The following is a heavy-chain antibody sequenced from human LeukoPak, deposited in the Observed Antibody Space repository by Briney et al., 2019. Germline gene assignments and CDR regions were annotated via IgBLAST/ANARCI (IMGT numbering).Heavy chain of an antibody. Sequence: ASVKVSCKASVYTFTSYGISWVRPAPGQGLEWMGWISAYNGNTNYAQKLQGRVTMTTDTSTSTAYMELRSLRSDDTAVYYCARENGLGGYSYGYGVYIDYWGQGTLVTVSS. CDR3: ARENGLGGYSYGYGVYIDY. CDR1: VYTFTSYG. J-gene: IGHJ4*02. CDR2: ISAYNGNT. D-gene: IGHD5-18*01. V-gene: IGHV1-18*01.